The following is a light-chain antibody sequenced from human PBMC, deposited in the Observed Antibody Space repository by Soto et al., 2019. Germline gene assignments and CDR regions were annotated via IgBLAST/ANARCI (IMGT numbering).Light chain of an antibody. J-gene: IGKJ2*01. Sequence: EIVMTQSPATLSVSPGERATLSCRASQSVSSNLAWSQQKPGQAPRLLIYGASTRATGIPARFSGSGSGTEFTLTISSLQSEDFAVYYCQQETNWLMYTFGQGTKLEIK. V-gene: IGKV3-15*01. CDR3: QQETNWLMYT. CDR2: GAS. CDR1: QSVSSN.